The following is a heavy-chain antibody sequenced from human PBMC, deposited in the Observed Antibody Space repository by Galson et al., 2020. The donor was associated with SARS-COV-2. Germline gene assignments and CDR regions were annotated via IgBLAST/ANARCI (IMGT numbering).Heavy chain of an antibody. CDR3: ARDAFNAYSYFDL. J-gene: IGHJ2*01. Sequence: GESLKISCAASGFTFSSYVMHWVRQAPGKGLEWVALISYNGRSTYYADAVKGRFTISRDNSNDTLYLQMNSLRPEDSTIYYCARDAFNAYSYFDLWGRGTLVTVSS. V-gene: IGHV3-30*04. CDR2: ISYNGRST. CDR1: GFTFSSYV.